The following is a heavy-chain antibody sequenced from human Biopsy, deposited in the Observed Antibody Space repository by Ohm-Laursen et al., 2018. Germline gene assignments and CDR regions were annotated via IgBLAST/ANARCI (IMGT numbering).Heavy chain of an antibody. CDR3: ARMDCSGGSCHYYSYGMDV. J-gene: IGHJ6*02. CDR2: IHHSGST. D-gene: IGHD2-15*01. Sequence: TLSLTCTVSGVSITAYYWSWIRQPPGKGLGGIGNIHHSGSTNYNPSLKSRLTISVDTSKNQFSLKLSSVTAADTAVYYCARMDCSGGSCHYYSYGMDVWGQGTTVTVSS. CDR1: GVSITAYY. V-gene: IGHV4-4*09.